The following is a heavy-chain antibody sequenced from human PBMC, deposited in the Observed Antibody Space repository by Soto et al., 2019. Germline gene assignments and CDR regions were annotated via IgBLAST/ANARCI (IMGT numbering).Heavy chain of an antibody. CDR2: IWYDGSNK. CDR1: GFTFSSYG. Sequence: PGGSLRLSCAASGFTFSSYGMHWVRQAPGKGLEWVAVIWYDGSNKYYADSVKGRFTISRDNSKNTLYLQMNSLRAEDTAVYYCARGKSGSYYFFPSPLDYWGQGTLVTVSS. CDR3: ARGKSGSYYFFPSPLDY. D-gene: IGHD1-26*01. V-gene: IGHV3-33*01. J-gene: IGHJ4*02.